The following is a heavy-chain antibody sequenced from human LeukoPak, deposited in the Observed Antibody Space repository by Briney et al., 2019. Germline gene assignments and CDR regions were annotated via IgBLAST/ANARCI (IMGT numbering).Heavy chain of an antibody. Sequence: ASVKVSCKASGYTFTSYAMHWVRQAPGQRLEWMGWINAGNGNTKYSQKFQGRVTITRDTSASTAYMELSSPRSEDTAVYYCARLVRGVSPIFDPWGQGTLVTVSS. D-gene: IGHD3-10*01. CDR2: INAGNGNT. CDR3: ARLVRGVSPIFDP. V-gene: IGHV1-3*01. CDR1: GYTFTSYA. J-gene: IGHJ5*02.